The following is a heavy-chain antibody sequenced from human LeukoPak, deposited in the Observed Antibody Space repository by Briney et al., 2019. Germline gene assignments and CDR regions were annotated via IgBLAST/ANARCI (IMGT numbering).Heavy chain of an antibody. D-gene: IGHD3-22*01. J-gene: IGHJ4*02. V-gene: IGHV1-2*04. CDR3: ARGYYYDSIIDY. Sequence: ASVKVSCKASGYTFTGYYMHWVRQAPGQGLEWMGWINPNSGGTNYAQKFQDWVTMSSDTSISTAYMELSSLRSDDTAVYYCARGYYYDSIIDYWGQGTLVTVSS. CDR2: INPNSGGT. CDR1: GYTFTGYY.